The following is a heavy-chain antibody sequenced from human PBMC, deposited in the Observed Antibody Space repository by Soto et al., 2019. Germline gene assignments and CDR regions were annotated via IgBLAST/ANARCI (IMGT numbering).Heavy chain of an antibody. V-gene: IGHV3-7*01. CDR1: GFTFSSYW. CDR3: VRGWYNDVWGYYFDY. CDR2: INQDGSGK. D-gene: IGHD3-16*01. Sequence: EVQLVESGGVLVQPGGSLRLSCAASGFTFSSYWMSWVRQAPGKGLEWVANINQDGSGKYYVDSVRGRFTFSRDNAENSLYLQMNSLRVEDTAVYYCVRGWYNDVWGYYFDYWGQGTLVTVSS. J-gene: IGHJ4*02.